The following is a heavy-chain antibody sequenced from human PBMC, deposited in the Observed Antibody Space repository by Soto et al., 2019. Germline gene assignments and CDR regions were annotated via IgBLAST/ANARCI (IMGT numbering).Heavy chain of an antibody. Sequence: SLKVSCKASGGTFSGYATSWVRQAPGQGLEWMGEIIPMFGTSNYAQKFQGRVTITADESTSTAYMELSSLRSEDTAVYYCARGSCSSTSCYKEYYFDLWGQGTLFTVPS. CDR1: GGTFSGYA. D-gene: IGHD2-2*02. CDR2: IIPMFGTS. J-gene: IGHJ4*02. V-gene: IGHV1-69*13. CDR3: ARGSCSSTSCYKEYYFDL.